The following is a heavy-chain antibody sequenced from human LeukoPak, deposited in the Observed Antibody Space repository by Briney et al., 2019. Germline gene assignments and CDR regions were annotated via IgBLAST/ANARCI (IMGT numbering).Heavy chain of an antibody. J-gene: IGHJ4*02. D-gene: IGHD3-10*01. CDR3: ARHYGP. CDR2: IYYSGST. Sequence: SETLSLTCTVSGGSISGSSYYWGWIRQPPGKGLEWIGSIYYSGSTYHNPSLKSRVTISVDTSKNQFSLKLNSVTATDTAAYYCARHYGPWGQGTLVTVSS. CDR1: GGSISGSSYY. V-gene: IGHV4-39*01.